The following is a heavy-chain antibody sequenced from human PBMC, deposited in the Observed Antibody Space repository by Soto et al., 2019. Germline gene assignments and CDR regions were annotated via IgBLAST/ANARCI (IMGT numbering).Heavy chain of an antibody. V-gene: IGHV3-9*01. CDR3: AKEGPADIYYCGMDV. D-gene: IGHD2-2*01. CDR1: GFTFDDYA. CDR2: ISWNSGSI. Sequence: VPLVESGGGLVQPGRSLRLSCAASGFTFDDYAMHWVRPAPGKGLEWVSGISWNSGSIGYADSVKGRFTISRDNAKNSLYRQMNSLRAEDTALYYCAKEGPADIYYCGMDVWGQGTTVTVSS. J-gene: IGHJ6*02.